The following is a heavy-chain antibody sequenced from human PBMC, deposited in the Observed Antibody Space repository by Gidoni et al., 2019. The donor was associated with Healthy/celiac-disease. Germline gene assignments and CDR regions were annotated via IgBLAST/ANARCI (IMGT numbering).Heavy chain of an antibody. V-gene: IGHV4-34*01. D-gene: IGHD3-22*01. CDR1: GGSFSGYY. CDR2: INHSGST. J-gene: IGHJ4*02. Sequence: QVQLQQWGAGLLKPSETLSLTCAVYGGSFSGYYWSWIRQPPGKGLEWIGEINHSGSTNYNPSLKSRVTISVDTSKNQFSLKLSSVTAADTAVYYCARGYYYDSSGYYYVRASSRYFNYWGQGTLVTVSS. CDR3: ARGYYYDSSGYYYVRASSRYFNY.